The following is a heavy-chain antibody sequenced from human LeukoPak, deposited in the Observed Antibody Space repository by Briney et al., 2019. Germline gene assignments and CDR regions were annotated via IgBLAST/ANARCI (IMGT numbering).Heavy chain of an antibody. CDR3: ASLSSSWYGMDV. J-gene: IGHJ6*02. V-gene: IGHV4-59*01. CDR1: GGSISSYY. D-gene: IGHD6-13*01. Sequence: SSETLSLTCTVSGGSISSYYWSWIRQPPGKGLEWIGYIYHSGSTNYNPSLKSRVTISVDTSKNQFSLKLSSVTAADTAVYYCASLSSSWYGMDVWGQGTTVTVSS. CDR2: IYHSGST.